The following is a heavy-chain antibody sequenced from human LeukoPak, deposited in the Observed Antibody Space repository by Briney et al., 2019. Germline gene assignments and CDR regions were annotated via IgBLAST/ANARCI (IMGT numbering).Heavy chain of an antibody. CDR2: ISTYNGNT. Sequence: ASVKVSCKASGYTFTSYGISWVRQAPGQGLEWMGLISTYNGNTNYAQKFQDIVTMTTDTSTSTAYMELKSLRSDDTAVYYCARDWVVGVVVVAAGYWGQGTLVTVSS. J-gene: IGHJ4*02. D-gene: IGHD2-15*01. V-gene: IGHV1-18*01. CDR3: ARDWVVGVVVVAAGY. CDR1: GYTFTSYG.